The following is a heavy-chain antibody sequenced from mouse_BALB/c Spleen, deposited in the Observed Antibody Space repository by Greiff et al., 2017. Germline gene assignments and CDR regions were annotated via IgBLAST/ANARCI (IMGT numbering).Heavy chain of an antibody. CDR2: IDPANGNT. Sequence: EVQLQQSGAELVKPGASVKLSCTASGFNIKDTYMHWVKQRPEQGLEWIGRIDPANGNTKYDPKFQGKATITADTSSNTAYLQLSSLTSEDTAVYYCARGGGTTARGGYFDVWGAGTTVTVSS. D-gene: IGHD1-2*01. V-gene: IGHV14-3*02. CDR1: GFNIKDTY. CDR3: ARGGGTTARGGYFDV. J-gene: IGHJ1*01.